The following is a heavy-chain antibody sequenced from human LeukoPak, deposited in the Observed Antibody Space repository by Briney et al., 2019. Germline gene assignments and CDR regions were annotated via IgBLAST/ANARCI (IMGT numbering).Heavy chain of an antibody. CDR1: GFTFDDYA. V-gene: IGHV3-9*01. Sequence: GGSLRLSCAASGFTFDDYAMHWVRQAPGKGLKWVSGISWNSGSIGYVDSVKGRFTISRDNAKNSLYLQMNSLRAEDTALYYCAKDGILTGYYLYYFDYWGQGTLVTVSS. CDR3: AKDGILTGYYLYYFDY. D-gene: IGHD3-9*01. CDR2: ISWNSGSI. J-gene: IGHJ4*02.